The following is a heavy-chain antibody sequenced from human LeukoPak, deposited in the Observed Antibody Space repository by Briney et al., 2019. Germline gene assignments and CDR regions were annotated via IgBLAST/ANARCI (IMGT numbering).Heavy chain of an antibody. CDR3: AKGTQWELQN. D-gene: IGHD1-26*01. CDR1: GFIFSSYW. V-gene: IGHV3-74*01. Sequence: GRTLRLSCAASGFIFSSYWLYCVREAPGQGLVWVSRINTYGSDTSHADSVKGRFTISRDNAKNTVYLQMNSLRAEDAAVYYCAKGTQWELQNWGQGTLVTVSA. J-gene: IGHJ4*01. CDR2: INTYGSDT.